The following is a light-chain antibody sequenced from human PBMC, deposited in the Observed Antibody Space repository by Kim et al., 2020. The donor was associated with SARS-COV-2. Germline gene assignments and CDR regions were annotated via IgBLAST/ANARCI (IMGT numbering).Light chain of an antibody. CDR3: ATWDNSLNGLV. J-gene: IGLJ2*01. V-gene: IGLV1-51*01. CDR2: AND. Sequence: QKVTISGSGGNSNLGKNYLSWYQQLPGTAPKHLMYANDKRHSGIPDRFSGSKSGTSATLDITGLQTGDEADYYCATWDNSLNGLVFGGGTQLTVL. CDR1: NSNLGKNY.